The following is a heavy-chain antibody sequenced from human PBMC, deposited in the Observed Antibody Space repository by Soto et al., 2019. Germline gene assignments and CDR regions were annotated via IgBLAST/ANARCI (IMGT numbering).Heavy chain of an antibody. V-gene: IGHV4-31*03. CDR3: ARVHSWTYWYFDL. D-gene: IGHD6-13*01. Sequence: HVQMQESGPGLVTPSQTLSLTCTVSGGSISSGGYSWSWIRQHTGKGLEWIGYIYYSGSTYYNPSLKSRVTISVDTSKNQCSLKLSSVTAADTAVYYCARVHSWTYWYFDLWVRGTLVTVSS. J-gene: IGHJ2*01. CDR1: GGSISSGGYS. CDR2: IYYSGST.